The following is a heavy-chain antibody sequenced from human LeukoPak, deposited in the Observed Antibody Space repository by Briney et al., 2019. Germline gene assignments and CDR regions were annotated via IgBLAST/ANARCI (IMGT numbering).Heavy chain of an antibody. CDR1: AFTFSSYN. CDR2: ISSSSSYI. CDR3: ARGRMEDYGDYPDY. D-gene: IGHD4-17*01. J-gene: IGHJ4*02. V-gene: IGHV3-21*01. Sequence: GGSLRLSCAASAFTFSSYNMNWVRQAPGKGLEWVSSISSSSSYIYYADSVKGRFTISRDNANNSLYLQMNSLRAEDTALYYCARGRMEDYGDYPDYWGQGTLVTVSS.